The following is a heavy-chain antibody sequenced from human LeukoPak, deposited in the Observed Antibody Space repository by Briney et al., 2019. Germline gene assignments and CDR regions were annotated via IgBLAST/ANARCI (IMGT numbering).Heavy chain of an antibody. CDR1: GFTFSSSA. D-gene: IGHD5-12*01. J-gene: IGHJ5*02. CDR2: ISSSSSTI. CDR3: ASGAEGYVFDP. V-gene: IGHV3-48*01. Sequence: GGSLRLSCAASGFTFSSSAMSWVRQAPGKGLEWVSYISSSSSTIYYADSVKGRFTISRDNAKNSLYLQMNSLRAEDTAVYYCASGAEGYVFDPWGQGTLVTVSS.